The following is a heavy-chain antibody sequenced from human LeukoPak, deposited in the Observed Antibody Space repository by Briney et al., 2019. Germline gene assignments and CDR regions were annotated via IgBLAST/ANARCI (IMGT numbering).Heavy chain of an antibody. Sequence: SETLSLTCAVYGGSFSGYNWNWIRQPPGKGLEWIGEISHSGSTNYNPSLKSRVTISVDTSKNQFSLKLSSVTAADTAVFYCARVRDSGAGPFDYWGQGTLVTVSS. CDR1: GGSFSGYN. J-gene: IGHJ4*02. D-gene: IGHD6-19*01. CDR3: ARVRDSGAGPFDY. CDR2: ISHSGST. V-gene: IGHV4-34*01.